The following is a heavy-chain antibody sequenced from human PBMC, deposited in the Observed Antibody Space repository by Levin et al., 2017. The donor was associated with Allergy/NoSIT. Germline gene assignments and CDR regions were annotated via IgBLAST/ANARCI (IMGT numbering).Heavy chain of an antibody. CDR3: ARELLWFGEPDYMDV. CDR1: GFTFSDHY. CDR2: TRNKANSYTT. Sequence: SCAASGFTFSDHYMDWVRQAPGKGLEWVGRTRNKANSYTTEYAASVKGRFTISRDDSKNSLYLQMNSLKTEDTAVYYCARELLWFGEPDYMDVWGKGTTVTVSS. D-gene: IGHD3-10*01. V-gene: IGHV3-72*01. J-gene: IGHJ6*03.